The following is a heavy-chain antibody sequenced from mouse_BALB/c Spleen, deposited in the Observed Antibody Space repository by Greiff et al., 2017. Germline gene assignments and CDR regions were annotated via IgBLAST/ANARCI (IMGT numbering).Heavy chain of an antibody. D-gene: IGHD1-2*01. CDR1: GFTFSSYA. CDR3: ARAAATWYFDV. CDR2: ISSGGST. Sequence: DVKLVESGGGLVKPGGSLKLSCAASGFTFSSYAMSWVRQTPEKRLEWVASISSGGSTYYPDSVKGRFTISRDNARNILYLQMSSLRSEDTAMYYCARAAATWYFDVWGAGTTVTVSS. J-gene: IGHJ1*01. V-gene: IGHV5-6-5*01.